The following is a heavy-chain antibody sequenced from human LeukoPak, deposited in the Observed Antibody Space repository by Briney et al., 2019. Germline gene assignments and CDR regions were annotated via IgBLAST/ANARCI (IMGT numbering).Heavy chain of an antibody. D-gene: IGHD5-24*01. V-gene: IGHV4-59*01. CDR1: GGSISGYY. J-gene: IGHJ3*02. CDR3: ARDFVRAEMATINAFDI. CDR2: IYYSGST. Sequence: SETLSLTCTVSGGSISGYYWSWIRQPPGKGPEWIGYIYYSGSTNYNPSLESRVSISVDTSKNQFSLKLSSVTAADTAVYYCARDFVRAEMATINAFDIWGQGTMVTVSS.